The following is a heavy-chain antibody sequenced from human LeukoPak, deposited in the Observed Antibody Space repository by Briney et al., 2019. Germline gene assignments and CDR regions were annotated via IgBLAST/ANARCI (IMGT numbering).Heavy chain of an antibody. CDR2: ISYDGSNK. D-gene: IGHD6-19*01. CDR3: AKDGEDEYSSGYFDY. J-gene: IGHJ4*02. CDR1: GFTFSSYA. V-gene: IGHV3-30-3*01. Sequence: GRSLRLSCAASGFTFSSYAMHWVRQAPGKGLEWVAVISYDGSNKYYADSVKGRFTISRDNSKNTLYLQMNSLRAEDTAVYYCAKDGEDEYSSGYFDYWGQGTLVTVSS.